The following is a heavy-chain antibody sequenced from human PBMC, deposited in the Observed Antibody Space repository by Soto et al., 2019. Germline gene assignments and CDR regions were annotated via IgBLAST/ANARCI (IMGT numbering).Heavy chain of an antibody. CDR1: GFTFSSYS. V-gene: IGHV3-21*01. CDR2: ISSSSSYI. Sequence: PGGSLRLSCAASGFTFSSYSMNWVRQAPGKGLEWVSSISSSSSYIYYADSVKGRFTISRDNAKNSLYLQMNSLRAEDTAVDYCARDGSSSWYNWFDPGGQGALVTVSS. J-gene: IGHJ5*02. CDR3: ARDGSSSWYNWFDP. D-gene: IGHD6-13*01.